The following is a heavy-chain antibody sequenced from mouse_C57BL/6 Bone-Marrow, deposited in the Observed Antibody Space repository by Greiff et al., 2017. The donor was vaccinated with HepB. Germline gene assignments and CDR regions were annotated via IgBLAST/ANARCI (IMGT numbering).Heavy chain of an antibody. V-gene: IGHV2-9-1*01. Sequence: VHLVESGPGLVAPSQSLSITCTVSGFSLTSYAISWVRQPPGKGLEWLGVIWTGGGTNYNSALKSRLSISKDNSKSQVFLKMNSLQTDDTARYYCARKGILRSYWYFDVWGTGTTVTVSS. D-gene: IGHD1-1*01. CDR3: ARKGILRSYWYFDV. CDR2: IWTGGGT. J-gene: IGHJ1*03. CDR1: GFSLTSYA.